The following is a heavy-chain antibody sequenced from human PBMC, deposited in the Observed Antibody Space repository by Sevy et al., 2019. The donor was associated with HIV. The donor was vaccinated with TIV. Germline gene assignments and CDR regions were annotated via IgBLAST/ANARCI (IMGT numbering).Heavy chain of an antibody. V-gene: IGHV4-39*01. D-gene: IGHD6-13*01. CDR2: IYYTATT. Sequence: SETLSLTCSVSDDSISSSNYFWGWIRQPPGKGLEWIGSIYYTATTYYNPSLKSRFTLSVDTSKKQFSLKLSSVTAADTAVYSCARHGSWPFYFDYWGQGILVTVSS. CDR3: ARHGSWPFYFDY. J-gene: IGHJ4*02. CDR1: DDSISSSNYF.